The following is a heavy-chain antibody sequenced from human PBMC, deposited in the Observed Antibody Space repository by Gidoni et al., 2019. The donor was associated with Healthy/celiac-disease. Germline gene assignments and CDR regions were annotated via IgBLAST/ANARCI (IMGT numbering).Heavy chain of an antibody. D-gene: IGHD2-21*02. CDR3: TRRGKGLGGGDCRDY. CDR2: IRSKANSYAT. J-gene: IGHJ4*02. CDR1: GSTFSGPA. Sequence: EVQLVESGGGLVQPGGSLKLSCAAAGSTFSGPAMHWVRQASGKGLEWVGRIRSKANSYATAYAASVKGRFTISRDDSKNTAYLQMNSLKTEDTAVYYCTRRGKGLGGGDCRDYWGQGTLVTVSS. V-gene: IGHV3-73*02.